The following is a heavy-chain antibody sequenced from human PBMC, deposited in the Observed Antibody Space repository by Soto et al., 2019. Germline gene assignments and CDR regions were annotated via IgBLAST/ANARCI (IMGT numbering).Heavy chain of an antibody. D-gene: IGHD4-4*01. J-gene: IGHJ5*02. Sequence: QVQLQESGPGLVKLSQTLCLTCTVSGGSISSADDYWSWIRQPPGKGLEWIGYIYYSGSTYYNPSLKSRVTISVDTSKNQFSLKLSSVTAADTAVYYCAREGTVTTNWFDPWGQGTLVTVSS. CDR1: GGSISSADDY. CDR2: IYYSGST. CDR3: AREGTVTTNWFDP. V-gene: IGHV4-30-4*01.